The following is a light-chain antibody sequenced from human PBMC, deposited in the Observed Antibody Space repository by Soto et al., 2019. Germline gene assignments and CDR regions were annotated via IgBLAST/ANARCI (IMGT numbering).Light chain of an antibody. CDR2: AAS. J-gene: IGKJ1*01. CDR3: EQSYSTQWT. V-gene: IGKV1-39*01. Sequence: IQRRQAPACMSASVGDKVTITCRASRSISRYLSWYQQKPGKAPNLLIYAASSLQSGVPSRFSGAGSGTDFTLTIANLHPEDFAIYYCEQSYSTQWTFGQGTKLDI. CDR1: RSISRY.